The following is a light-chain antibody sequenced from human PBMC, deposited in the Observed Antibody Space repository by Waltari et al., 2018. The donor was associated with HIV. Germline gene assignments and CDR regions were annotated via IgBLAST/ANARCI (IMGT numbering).Light chain of an antibody. CDR3: QSYDSSIVV. CDR2: EDN. V-gene: IGLV6-57*04. CDR1: SGSIASNY. Sequence: NFMLTQPHSVSESPGKTVTIPCTRSSGSIASNYVQWYQQRPASAPTTVIYEDNQRPSGVPDRFSGSIDSSSNSASLTISGLKTEDEADYYCQSYDSSIVVFGGGTKLTVL. J-gene: IGLJ2*01.